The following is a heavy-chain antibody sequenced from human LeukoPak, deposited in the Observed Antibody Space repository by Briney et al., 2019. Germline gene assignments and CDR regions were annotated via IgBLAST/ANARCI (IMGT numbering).Heavy chain of an antibody. CDR2: IKQDGSEK. Sequence: GGSLRLSCAASGFTLSSYWMSWVRQAPGKGLEWVANIKQDGSEKYYVDSVKGRFTISRDNVKNSLYLQMNSLRAEDTAVYYCARGFRGWHAKGFDYWGQGALVTVSS. CDR1: GFTLSSYW. D-gene: IGHD3-22*01. V-gene: IGHV3-7*01. CDR3: ARGFRGWHAKGFDY. J-gene: IGHJ4*02.